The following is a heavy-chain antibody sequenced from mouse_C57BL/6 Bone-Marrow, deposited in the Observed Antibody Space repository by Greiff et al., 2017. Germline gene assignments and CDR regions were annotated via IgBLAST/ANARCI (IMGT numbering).Heavy chain of an antibody. CDR2: IYPGDGDT. D-gene: IGHD4-1*01. CDR1: GYAFSSYW. J-gene: IGHJ2*01. V-gene: IGHV1-80*01. CDR3: ARYWAFDY. Sequence: QVQLQQSGAELVKPGASVKISCKASGYAFSSYWMNRVKQRPGKGLEWIGQIYPGDGDTNYNGKFKGKATLTADKSSSTAYMQLSSLTSEDSAVYFCARYWAFDYWGQGTTLTVSS.